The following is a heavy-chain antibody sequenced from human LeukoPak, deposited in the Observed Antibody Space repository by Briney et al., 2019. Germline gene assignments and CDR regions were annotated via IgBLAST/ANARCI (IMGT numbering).Heavy chain of an antibody. CDR1: GFRFSGYA. CDR3: ARLLGGATTYDY. CDR2: ISYDGGRK. Sequence: GGSLRLSCVASGFRFSGYAIHWVRQAPGKGLEWVALISYDGGRKDYADSVKGRFTISRDNARNSLYLQMNSLRAEDTAVYYCARLLGGATTYDYWGQGALVTVSS. V-gene: IGHV3-30*04. D-gene: IGHD1/OR15-1a*01. J-gene: IGHJ4*02.